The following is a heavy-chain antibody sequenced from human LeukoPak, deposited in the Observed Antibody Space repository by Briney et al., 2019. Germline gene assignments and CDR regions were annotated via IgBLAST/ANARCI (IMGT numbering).Heavy chain of an antibody. CDR2: ISGSGGST. CDR1: GFTFSSYA. CDR3: AKASDSSGYYYADFDY. V-gene: IGHV3-23*01. D-gene: IGHD3-22*01. J-gene: IGHJ4*02. Sequence: GGSLRLSCAASGFTFSSYAMSWVRQAPGKGLEWVSAISGSGGSTYYADSVKGRFTISRDNSKNTLYLQMNSLRAEDTAVYYCAKASDSSGYYYADFDYWGQGTLITVSS.